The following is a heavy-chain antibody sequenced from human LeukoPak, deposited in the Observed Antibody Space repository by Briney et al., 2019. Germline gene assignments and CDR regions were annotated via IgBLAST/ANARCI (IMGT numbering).Heavy chain of an antibody. CDR1: GYPFTAYY. D-gene: IGHD6-19*01. Sequence: ASVKVSCKASGYPFTAYYMHWARQAPGRGLEWMGWINPATGETKYAQNFQDRVTMTTDTSITRVYMELRRLTSDDTAVYYCAKRGAGPSIAVFDYWGQGTLVTVSS. CDR3: AKRGAGPSIAVFDY. V-gene: IGHV1-2*02. CDR2: INPATGET. J-gene: IGHJ4*02.